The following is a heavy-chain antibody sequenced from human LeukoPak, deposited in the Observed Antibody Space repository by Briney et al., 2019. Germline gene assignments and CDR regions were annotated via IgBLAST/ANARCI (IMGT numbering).Heavy chain of an antibody. CDR2: ISGSGGST. V-gene: IGHV3-23*01. CDR3: AKGYYDYVWGSYYFDY. Sequence: PGGSPRLSCAASGFTFSSYAMSWVRQAPGKGLEWVSAISGSGGSTYYADSVKGRFTISRGNSRDTLYLQMNSLRAEDTAVYYCAKGYYDYVWGSYYFDYWGQGTLVTVSS. D-gene: IGHD3-16*01. CDR1: GFTFSSYA. J-gene: IGHJ4*02.